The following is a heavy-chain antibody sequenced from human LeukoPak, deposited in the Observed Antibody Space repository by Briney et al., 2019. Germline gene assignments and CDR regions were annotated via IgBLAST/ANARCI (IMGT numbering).Heavy chain of an antibody. V-gene: IGHV1-69*04. CDR3: VVGRSEHYYYYYVMDV. D-gene: IGHD3-10*01. CDR2: IIPILGIA. J-gene: IGHJ6*02. Sequence: SVKVSCKASGGTFSSYAISWVRQAPGQGVERMGRIIPILGIANYAQKFQGRVTITADKSTSTAYMELSSLRSEDTAVYYCVVGRSEHYYYYYVMDVWGQGTTVTVSS. CDR1: GGTFSSYA.